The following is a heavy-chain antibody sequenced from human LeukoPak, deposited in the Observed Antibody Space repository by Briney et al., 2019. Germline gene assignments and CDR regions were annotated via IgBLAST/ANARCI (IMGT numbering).Heavy chain of an antibody. CDR1: GFTFSSYG. D-gene: IGHD1-26*01. V-gene: IGHV3-30*03. CDR2: ISYDGSNK. J-gene: IGHJ3*02. Sequence: PGGSLRLSCVASGFTFSSYGMHWVRQAPGKGLEWVAVISYDGSNKYYADSVKGRFTISRDNAKNSLYLQMNSLRAEDMAVYYCARDRIVGATGDAFDIWGQGTMVTVSS. CDR3: ARDRIVGATGDAFDI.